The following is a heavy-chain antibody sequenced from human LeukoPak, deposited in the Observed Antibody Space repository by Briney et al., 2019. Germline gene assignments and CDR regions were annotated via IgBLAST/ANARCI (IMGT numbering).Heavy chain of an antibody. V-gene: IGHV3-33*06. J-gene: IGHJ4*02. D-gene: IGHD6-19*01. CDR3: AKAAEQGPIDY. CDR1: GFTFSSYG. CDR2: IWYDGSNK. Sequence: GGSLRLSCAASGFTFSSYGMHWVRRAPGKGLEWVAVIWYDGSNKYYADSVKGRFTISRDNSKNTLYLQMNSLRAEDTAVYYCAKAAEQGPIDYWGQGTLVTVSS.